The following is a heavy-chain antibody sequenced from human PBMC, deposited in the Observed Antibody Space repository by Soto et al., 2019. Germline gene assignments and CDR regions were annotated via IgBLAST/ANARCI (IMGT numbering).Heavy chain of an antibody. V-gene: IGHV4-31*03. CDR3: AREAGYSSGKGLYKNGMDV. J-gene: IGHJ6*02. Sequence: QVQLQESGPGLVKPSQTLSLTCTVSGGSISSGGYYWSWIRQHPGKGLEWIGYIYYSGSTYYNPSLMSRVTITVDTSKNQFSLELGSVTAADTAVYYCAREAGYSSGKGLYKNGMDVWGQGTTVTVSS. CDR2: IYYSGST. D-gene: IGHD6-19*01. CDR1: GGSISSGGYY.